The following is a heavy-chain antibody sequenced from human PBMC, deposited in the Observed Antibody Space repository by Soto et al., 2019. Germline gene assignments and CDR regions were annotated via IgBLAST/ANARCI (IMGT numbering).Heavy chain of an antibody. CDR2: ISENGDRQ. CDR3: ARRLATTVSALGY. Sequence: QVQLVQSGGGVVQAGNSLRLSCTASGLTFTSSSFHWVRQAPGKGLEWVAVISENGDRQYSTESVRGRFLISRDSSKKTVYLQINSLSPEDRGVDVCARRLATTVSALGYWGQGALVTVSS. J-gene: IGHJ4*02. D-gene: IGHD4-17*01. V-gene: IGHV3-30-3*01. CDR1: GLTFTSSS.